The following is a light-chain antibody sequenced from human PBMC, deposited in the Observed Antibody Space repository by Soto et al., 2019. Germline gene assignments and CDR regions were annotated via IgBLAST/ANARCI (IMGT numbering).Light chain of an antibody. CDR2: RDY. CDR1: NIGNKN. V-gene: IGLV3-9*01. Sequence: SYELNQPLSVSVALGQTATITCGGNNIGNKNVHWYQQKPGQAPVLVIYRDYNRPSGIPERFSGSNSGNTATLTISRAQAGDEADFYCQVLDYSTVLFGGGTKLTVL. CDR3: QVLDYSTVL. J-gene: IGLJ2*01.